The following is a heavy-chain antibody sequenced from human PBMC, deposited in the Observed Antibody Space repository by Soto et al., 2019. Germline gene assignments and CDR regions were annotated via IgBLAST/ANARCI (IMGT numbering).Heavy chain of an antibody. Sequence: GGSLRLSCAASGFTFSSFWMDWVRQAPGKGLEWVANINPDGSEKHYVDSVKGRFTISRDNAKNSLYLQMSGLTAEDSALYFCSRSLNYCGQGTRVTVSS. J-gene: IGHJ4*02. CDR3: SRSLNY. CDR2: INPDGSEK. CDR1: GFTFSSFW. V-gene: IGHV3-7*01.